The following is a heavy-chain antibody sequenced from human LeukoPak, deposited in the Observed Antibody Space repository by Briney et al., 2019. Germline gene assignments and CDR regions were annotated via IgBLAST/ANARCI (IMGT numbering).Heavy chain of an antibody. J-gene: IGHJ4*02. CDR2: ISSSSSYI. CDR1: GFTFSSYS. Sequence: GESLRLSCAASGFTFSSYSTNWVRQAPGKGLEWVSSISSSSSYIYYADSVKGRFTISRDNAKNSLYLQMNSLRAEDTAVYYCARDQVYSGYDFFDYWGQGTLATVSS. D-gene: IGHD5-12*01. V-gene: IGHV3-21*01. CDR3: ARDQVYSGYDFFDY.